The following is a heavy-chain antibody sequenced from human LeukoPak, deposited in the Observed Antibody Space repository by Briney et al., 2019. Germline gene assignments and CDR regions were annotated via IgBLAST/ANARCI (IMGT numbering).Heavy chain of an antibody. Sequence: GGSLRLSCAASGFTFSSYGMHWVRQAPGKGLEWVAFVPYDGSNKYYADSVKGRFTISRDNSKNTLYLQMNSLRAEDTAVYYCAKDQRYYYDSSGYYLDYWGQGTLVIVSS. V-gene: IGHV3-30*02. CDR3: AKDQRYYYDSSGYYLDY. D-gene: IGHD3-22*01. CDR1: GFTFSSYG. J-gene: IGHJ4*02. CDR2: VPYDGSNK.